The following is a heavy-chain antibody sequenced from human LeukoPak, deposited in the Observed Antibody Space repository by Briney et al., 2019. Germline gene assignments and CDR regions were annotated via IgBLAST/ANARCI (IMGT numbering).Heavy chain of an antibody. D-gene: IGHD1-26*01. V-gene: IGHV4-30-2*03. CDR1: GASITSDGYY. CDR3: ARLIVGATSRRGGHFDY. J-gene: IGHJ4*02. Sequence: SQTLSLTCTVSGASITSDGYYWSWIRQPPGKGLEWIGHIYYSGSTYYNPSLKSRVTISVDTSKNQFSLKLSSVTAADTAVYYCARLIVGATSRRGGHFDYWGQGTLVTVSS. CDR2: IYYSGST.